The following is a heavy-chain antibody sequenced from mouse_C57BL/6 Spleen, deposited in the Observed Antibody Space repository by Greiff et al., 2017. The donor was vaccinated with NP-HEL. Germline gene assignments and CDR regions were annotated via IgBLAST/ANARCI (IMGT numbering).Heavy chain of an antibody. J-gene: IGHJ4*01. D-gene: IGHD2-3*01. Sequence: EVKLMESGPGLVKPSQSLSLTCSVTGYSITSGYYWNWIRQFPGNKLEWMGYISYDGSNNYNPSLKNRISITRDTSKNQFFLKLNSVTTEDTATYYCARRWLPYAMDYWGQGTSVTVSS. CDR1: GYSITSGYY. CDR3: ARRWLPYAMDY. V-gene: IGHV3-6*01. CDR2: ISYDGSN.